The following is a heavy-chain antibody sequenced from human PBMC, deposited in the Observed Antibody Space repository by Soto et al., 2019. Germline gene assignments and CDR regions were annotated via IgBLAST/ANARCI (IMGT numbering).Heavy chain of an antibody. CDR3: VAGPDRAKSAY. CDR2: GLRPDYT. Sequence: PSETLSLTCTVSGGSINHYYWSWTRQPPGKGLEWIAYGLRPDYTGYNPSLRNRVTISSDTSKNQFSLRLISVTAADTAVYYCVAGPDRAKSAYWGQGTLVTVSS. CDR1: GGSINHYY. V-gene: IGHV4-59*01. J-gene: IGHJ4*01.